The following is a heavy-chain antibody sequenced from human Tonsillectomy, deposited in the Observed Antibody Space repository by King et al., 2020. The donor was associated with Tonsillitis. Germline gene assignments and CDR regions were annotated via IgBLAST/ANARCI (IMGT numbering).Heavy chain of an antibody. V-gene: IGHV1-46*01. Sequence: QLVQSGADLKKPGASVKVSCKASGDTFSSYYMHWGRQAPGQGLVWMGIIKPSGGMTTYAQEFQGRVTMTRDTSTSTVYMGLSSLRSEDTAMYYCARAGGSYRGYFDYWGQGTLVTVSS. J-gene: IGHJ4*02. CDR1: GDTFSSYY. CDR2: IKPSGGMT. CDR3: ARAGGSYRGYFDY. D-gene: IGHD1-26*01.